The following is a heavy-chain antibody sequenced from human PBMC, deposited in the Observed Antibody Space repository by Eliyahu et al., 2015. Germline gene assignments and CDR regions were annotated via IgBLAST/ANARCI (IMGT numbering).Heavy chain of an antibody. Sequence: VQLQESGPGLVKPSETLSLTCTVSGGSISSYYWSWIRQPPGKGLEWIGYIYYSGSTKYNPSLKSRVTISVDTSKNQFSLKLSSVTAADTAVYYCAREEQLVKFDYWGQGTLGHRLL. V-gene: IGHV4-59*01. D-gene: IGHD6-13*01. CDR1: GGSISSYY. CDR2: IYYSGST. J-gene: IGHJ4*02. CDR3: AREEQLVKFDY.